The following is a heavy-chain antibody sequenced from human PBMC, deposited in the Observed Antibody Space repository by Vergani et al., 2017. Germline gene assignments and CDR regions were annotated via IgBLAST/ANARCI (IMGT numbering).Heavy chain of an antibody. CDR1: GGSFNTYY. CDR2: IYSTGST. V-gene: IGHV4-59*13. D-gene: IGHD3-9*01. CDR3: ARVMDRDEASTGYRLEGMDI. Sequence: QVQLEESGPGLVKPSETLSLTCTVSGGSFNTYYWSWIRQSPGKGLEWIGYIYSTGSTNYNPSLNSRVTMSVDTSKYQFSLKLRSVTAADTAVYFCARVMDRDEASTGYRLEGMDIWGQGTMVTISS. J-gene: IGHJ6*02.